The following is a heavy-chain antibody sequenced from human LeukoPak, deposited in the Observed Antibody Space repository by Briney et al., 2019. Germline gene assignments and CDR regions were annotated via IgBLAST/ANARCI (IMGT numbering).Heavy chain of an antibody. D-gene: IGHD6-13*01. CDR1: GFTFSSYA. CDR3: ARGISQPPVAFDI. J-gene: IGHJ3*02. CDR2: ISGSGGST. Sequence: GGSLRLSCAASGFTFSSYAMSWVRQAPGKGLEWVSAISGSGGSTYYADSVKGRFTISRDNSKNTLYLQINSLRAEDTAVYYCARGISQPPVAFDIWGQGTMVTVSS. V-gene: IGHV3-23*01.